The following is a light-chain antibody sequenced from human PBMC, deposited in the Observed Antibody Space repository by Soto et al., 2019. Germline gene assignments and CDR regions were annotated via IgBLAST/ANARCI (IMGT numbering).Light chain of an antibody. Sequence: QSVLTQPRSVSGSPGQSVTISCTGTSSDVGGYNYVSWYQHHPGKAPKLMIFDVSKRPSGVPDRFSGSKSGNTASLTLSGLQAEDEADYYCCSYVGSYTFGYVFGTGTQLTVL. CDR3: CSYVGSYTFGYV. CDR2: DVS. CDR1: SSDVGGYNY. J-gene: IGLJ1*01. V-gene: IGLV2-11*01.